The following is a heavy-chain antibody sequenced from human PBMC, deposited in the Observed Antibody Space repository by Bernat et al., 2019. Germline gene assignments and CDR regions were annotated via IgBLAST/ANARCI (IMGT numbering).Heavy chain of an antibody. V-gene: IGHV1-69*04. D-gene: IGHD2-8*01. CDR1: GGTFSIYA. CDR3: ASPDEYCTNGVCYHY. Sequence: QVQLVQSGAEVKKPGSSVKVSCKASGGTFSIYAISWVRQAPGQGLEWMGRIIPILGIANYAQKFQGRVTITAEKSTSTAYMELSSLRYEDTAVYYCASPDEYCTNGVCYHYWGQGTLVTVSS. J-gene: IGHJ4*02. CDR2: IIPILGIA.